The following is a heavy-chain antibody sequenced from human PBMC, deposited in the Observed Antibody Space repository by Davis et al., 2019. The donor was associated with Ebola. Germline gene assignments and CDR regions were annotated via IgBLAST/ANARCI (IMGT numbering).Heavy chain of an antibody. CDR3: ARQPRSTRSPEYYHGLDV. CDR2: IFYTGST. D-gene: IGHD3-16*01. CDR1: RGPISSHF. Sequence: PSETLSLPSAVSRGPISSHFWSWIRQSPGQGLEWIGSIFYTGSTNLNPSLRSRVTLSVDRPKNQFSLNLTSVTAADTAVYFCARQPRSTRSPEYYHGLDVWGQGTTVVVSS. V-gene: IGHV4-59*11. J-gene: IGHJ6*02.